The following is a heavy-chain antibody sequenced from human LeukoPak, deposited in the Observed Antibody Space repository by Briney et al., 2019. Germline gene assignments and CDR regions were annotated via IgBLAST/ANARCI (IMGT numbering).Heavy chain of an antibody. D-gene: IGHD3-22*01. J-gene: IGHJ4*02. CDR1: GGSFSGYY. Sequence: SETLSLTCAVYGGSFSGYYWSWIRQPPGKGLEWIGSIYHSGSTYYNPSLKSRVTISVDTSKNQFSLKLSSVTAADTAVYYCARDHDSSGLDYWGQGTLVTVSS. CDR2: IYHSGST. CDR3: ARDHDSSGLDY. V-gene: IGHV4-34*01.